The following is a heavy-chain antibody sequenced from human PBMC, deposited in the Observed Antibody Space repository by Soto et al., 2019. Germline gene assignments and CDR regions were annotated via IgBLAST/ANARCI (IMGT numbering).Heavy chain of an antibody. CDR2: INPSGGST. CDR3: ARGYDSSGYYYSAFDI. J-gene: IGHJ3*02. CDR1: GYTFTSYY. V-gene: IGHV1-46*01. Sequence: ASVKVSCKASGYTFTSYYMHWVRQAPGQGLEWMGIINPSGGSTSYAQKFQGRVTMTRDTSTSTVYMELSSLRSEDTAVYYCARGYDSSGYYYSAFDIWGQGTMVTVSS. D-gene: IGHD3-22*01.